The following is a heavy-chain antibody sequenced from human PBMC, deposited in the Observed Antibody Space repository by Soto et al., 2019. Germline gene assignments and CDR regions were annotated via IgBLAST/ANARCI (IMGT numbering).Heavy chain of an antibody. CDR1: GYSFTSYW. Sequence: PGESLKISCKGSGYSFTSYWIGWVRQMPGKGLEWMGIIYPGDSDTRYSPSFQGQVTISADKSISTAYLQWSSLKASDTAMYYCARLSLDYYYDSSGYYQHYYGMDVWGQGTTVTVYS. J-gene: IGHJ6*02. V-gene: IGHV5-51*01. CDR3: ARLSLDYYYDSSGYYQHYYGMDV. D-gene: IGHD3-22*01. CDR2: IYPGDSDT.